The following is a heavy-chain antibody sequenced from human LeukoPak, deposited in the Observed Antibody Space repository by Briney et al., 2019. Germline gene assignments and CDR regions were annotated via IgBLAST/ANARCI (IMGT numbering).Heavy chain of an antibody. V-gene: IGHV7-4-1*02. CDR2: INTNTGDP. D-gene: IGHD4-17*01. Sequence: ASVKVSCKASGYTFTSYAMSWVRQAPGQGLEWMGWINTNTGDPTYAQGFTGRFVFSLDTSVSTAYLQISSLKAEDTAVYYCARQTHTVTPLIIRDYWGQGTLVTVSS. CDR3: ARQTHTVTPLIIRDY. J-gene: IGHJ4*02. CDR1: GYTFTSYA.